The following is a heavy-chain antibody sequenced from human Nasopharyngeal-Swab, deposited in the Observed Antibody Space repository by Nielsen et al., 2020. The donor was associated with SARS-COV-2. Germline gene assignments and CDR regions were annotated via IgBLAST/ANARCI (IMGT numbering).Heavy chain of an antibody. CDR2: ISGGGST. CDR1: GFIFSSYT. Sequence: GKSLKISCVGSGFIFSSYTMHWVRQAPGKGLEWVSAISGGGSTFYAESVRGRSTVSRENFRKTLYLEMNSLRVEDTALYYCASEVGGSYRDFDYWGQGTLVTVSS. D-gene: IGHD3-16*02. V-gene: IGHV3-23*01. CDR3: ASEVGGSYRDFDY. J-gene: IGHJ4*02.